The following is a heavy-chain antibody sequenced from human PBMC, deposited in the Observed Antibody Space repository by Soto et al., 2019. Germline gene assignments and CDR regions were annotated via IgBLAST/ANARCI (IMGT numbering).Heavy chain of an antibody. Sequence: EVQLLESGGGLVQPGGSLRLSCAASGFTFSSYAMSWVRQAPGKGLEWVSAISGSGGSTYYADSVKGRFTISRDNSKNPLDLQMNSLRAEDTAVYYCAKDVWAQAAAASYWYFDLWGRGTLVTVSS. CDR3: AKDVWAQAAAASYWYFDL. CDR2: ISGSGGST. CDR1: GFTFSSYA. V-gene: IGHV3-23*01. J-gene: IGHJ2*01. D-gene: IGHD6-13*01.